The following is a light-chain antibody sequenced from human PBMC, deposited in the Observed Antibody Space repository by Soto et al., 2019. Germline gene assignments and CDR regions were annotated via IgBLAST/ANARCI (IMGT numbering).Light chain of an antibody. CDR1: SSNIGAGYD. Sequence: SVLTQPPSVSGAPGQRVTISCTGSSSNIGAGYDVHWYQRLPGTAPKLLIYGNTNRPSGVPDRFSGSKSDTSASLVITGLQAEDEADYYCQSYDSSLITYVFGTGTKLTVL. CDR3: QSYDSSLITYV. V-gene: IGLV1-40*01. J-gene: IGLJ1*01. CDR2: GNT.